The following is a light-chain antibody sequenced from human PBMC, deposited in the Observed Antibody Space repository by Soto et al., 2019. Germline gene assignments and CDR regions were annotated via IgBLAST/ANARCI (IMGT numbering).Light chain of an antibody. J-gene: IGLJ2*01. V-gene: IGLV2-18*02. CDR1: SSDIGNYDR. CDR2: EVS. CDR3: SSYTSSITLV. Sequence: QSALTQPPSVSGSPGQSVTISCTGTSSDIGNYDRVSWYQQPPGTAPKLVIDEVSKRPSGVPDRFSGSKSGNTASLTISGLQAEDEAEYYCSSYTSSITLVFGGGTKLTVL.